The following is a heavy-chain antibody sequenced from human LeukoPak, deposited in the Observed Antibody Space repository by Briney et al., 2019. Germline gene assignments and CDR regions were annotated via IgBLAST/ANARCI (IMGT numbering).Heavy chain of an antibody. Sequence: SETLSLTCTVSGGSISSYYWNWIRQPPGKGLEWIGYIYYSGSTNYNPSLKSRVTISVDTSKNQFSLKLSSVTAADTAVYYCAGSYYDYVWGSYRYGNNWFDPWGQGTLVTVSS. CDR3: AGSYYDYVWGSYRYGNNWFDP. CDR2: IYYSGST. V-gene: IGHV4-59*01. J-gene: IGHJ5*02. CDR1: GGSISSYY. D-gene: IGHD3-16*02.